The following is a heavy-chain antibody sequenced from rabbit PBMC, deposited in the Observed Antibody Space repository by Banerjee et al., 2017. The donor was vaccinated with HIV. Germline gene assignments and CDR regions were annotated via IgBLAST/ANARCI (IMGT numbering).Heavy chain of an antibody. V-gene: IGHV1S45*01. Sequence: QEQLVESGGDLVKPGASLTLTCTASGFFFSSSYWICWVRQAPGKGLEWIACIYAGSSSAYYASWAKGRFTVSRTPSTTVTLQMTSLTAADTATYFCARHAADDYTNLNLWGQGTLVTVS. CDR2: IYAGSSSA. J-gene: IGHJ4*01. CDR3: ARHAADDYTNLNL. D-gene: IGHD2-1*01. CDR1: GFFFSSSYW.